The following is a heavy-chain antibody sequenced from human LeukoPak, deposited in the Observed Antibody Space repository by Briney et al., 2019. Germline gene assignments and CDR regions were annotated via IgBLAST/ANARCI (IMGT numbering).Heavy chain of an antibody. CDR3: ARDWELPGIDY. CDR1: GFTFSSYS. V-gene: IGHV3-21*01. Sequence: GGSLRLSCAASGFTFSSYSMNWVSQAPGKGLEWVSSISSSSSYIYYADSVKGRFTISRDNAKNSLYLQMNSLRAEDTAVYYCARDWELPGIDYWGQGTLVTVSS. CDR2: ISSSSSYI. D-gene: IGHD1-26*01. J-gene: IGHJ4*02.